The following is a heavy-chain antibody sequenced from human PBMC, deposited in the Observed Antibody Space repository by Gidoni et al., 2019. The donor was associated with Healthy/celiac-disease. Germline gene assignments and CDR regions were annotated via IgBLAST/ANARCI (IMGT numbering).Heavy chain of an antibody. CDR3: ARVNSSGWYGPFFDY. D-gene: IGHD6-19*01. V-gene: IGHV4-59*01. CDR2: IYYSGST. J-gene: IGHJ4*02. CDR1: GGSISSYY. Sequence: QVQLQESGPGLVKPSETLSLTCTVSGGSISSYYWSWIRQPPGKGLEWIGYIYYSGSTNYNPSLKSRVTISVDTSKNQFSLKLSSVTAADTAVYYCARVNSSGWYGPFFDYWGQGTLVTVSS.